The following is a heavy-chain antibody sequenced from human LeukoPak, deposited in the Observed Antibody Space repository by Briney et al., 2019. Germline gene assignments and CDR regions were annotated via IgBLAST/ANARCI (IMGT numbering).Heavy chain of an antibody. CDR3: ARGGAAGGLFDY. V-gene: IGHV3-11*04. CDR2: ISSRSVTI. Sequence: GGSLRLSCAGSGLTFSDYYMHWIRQAPGKGLEWVSYISSRSVTIYYADSVKGRFTISRDNAKNTLYLQMNSLRAEDTAVYYCARGGAAGGLFDYWGQGSLVTVSS. CDR1: GLTFSDYY. D-gene: IGHD6-13*01. J-gene: IGHJ4*02.